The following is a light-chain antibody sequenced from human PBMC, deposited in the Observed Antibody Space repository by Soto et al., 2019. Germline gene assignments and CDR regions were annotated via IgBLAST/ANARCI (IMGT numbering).Light chain of an antibody. J-gene: IGKJ2*01. CDR3: QQYYDTRT. Sequence: DIVMTQSPDSLAVSLGERATINCKSSQSVLYSSNNKNYLAWYQQKPGQPPKLLIHWASTRESGVPDRFSGSGSGTDFTLTIRSLQAEDVAVYYCQQYYDTRTFGQGTKLEIK. CDR2: WAS. CDR1: QSVLYSSNNKNY. V-gene: IGKV4-1*01.